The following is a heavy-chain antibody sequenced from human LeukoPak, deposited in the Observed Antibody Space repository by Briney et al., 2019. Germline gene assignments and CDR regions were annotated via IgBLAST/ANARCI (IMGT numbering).Heavy chain of an antibody. CDR1: GFTFNNYG. D-gene: IGHD3-22*01. CDR2: ISYDGSNK. Sequence: GGSLRLSCAASGFTFNNYGMHWVRQAPGKGLEWVAVISYDGSNKYYADSVKGRFTISRDNSKNTLYLQMNSLRAEDTAVYYCAREGPSYYDSSGYYDYWGQGTLVTVSS. CDR3: AREGPSYYDSSGYYDY. J-gene: IGHJ4*02. V-gene: IGHV3-30*19.